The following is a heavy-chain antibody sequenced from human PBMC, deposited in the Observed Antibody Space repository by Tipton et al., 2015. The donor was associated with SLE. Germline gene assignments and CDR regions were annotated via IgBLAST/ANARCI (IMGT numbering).Heavy chain of an antibody. J-gene: IGHJ4*02. CDR2: ISGSGGST. D-gene: IGHD6-19*01. CDR1: GFTFSSYA. Sequence: GSLRLSCAASGFTFSSYAMSWVRQAPGKGLKCVSTISGSGGSTYYADSVKGRFTISRDNAKNSLYLQMNSMRAEDTAVYYCARERSSGWSGEVFDCWGQGTLVTVSS. CDR3: ARERSSGWSGEVFDC. V-gene: IGHV3-23*01.